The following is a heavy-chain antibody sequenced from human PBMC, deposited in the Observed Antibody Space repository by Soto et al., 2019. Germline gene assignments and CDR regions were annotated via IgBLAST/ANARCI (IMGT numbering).Heavy chain of an antibody. D-gene: IGHD2-2*03. Sequence: EVQLVESGGGLVQPGGSLRLSCAGSGFTFSNYWIHWVRLVPGRGLVWISHITKDGNSLSYADSVKGRFTISRDNAKNTVYLQMNGLRAEDTAVYYCARGGVGSFDNWGQGSLVTVSS. CDR3: ARGGVGSFDN. J-gene: IGHJ4*02. V-gene: IGHV3-74*01. CDR1: GFTFSNYW. CDR2: ITKDGNSL.